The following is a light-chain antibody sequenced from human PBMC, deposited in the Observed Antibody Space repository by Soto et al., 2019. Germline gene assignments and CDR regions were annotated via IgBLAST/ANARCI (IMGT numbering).Light chain of an antibody. V-gene: IGKV3-11*01. CDR2: DAS. CDR1: QSVSSY. CDR3: QQYDFSLRT. J-gene: IGKJ1*01. Sequence: EIVLTQAPATLSLSPGERATLSCRASQSVSSYLAWYQQKPGQAPRLLIYDASNRATGIPARFSGSGSGTDFTLTISRLEPEDFAVYYCQQYDFSLRTFGQGSKVEI.